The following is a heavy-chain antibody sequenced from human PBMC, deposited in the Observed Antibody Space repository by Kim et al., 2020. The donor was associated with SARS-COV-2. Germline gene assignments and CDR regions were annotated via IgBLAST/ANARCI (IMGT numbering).Heavy chain of an antibody. D-gene: IGHD3-9*01. CDR3: ARDDYDIYAMDV. V-gene: IGHV1-69*01. Sequence: NYVQKFQGRVTITADESTSTAYMEMSSLRSEDTAVYYCARDDYDIYAMDVWGQGTTVTVSS. J-gene: IGHJ6*02.